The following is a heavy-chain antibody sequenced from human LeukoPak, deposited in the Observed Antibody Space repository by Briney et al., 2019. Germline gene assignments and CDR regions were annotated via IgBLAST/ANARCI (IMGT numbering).Heavy chain of an antibody. CDR3: ARTEAVAAPPLDY. D-gene: IGHD6-19*01. CDR1: GYTFTNYG. V-gene: IGHV1-18*01. CDR2: IGAYKGNT. Sequence: ASVKVSCTASGYTFTNYGINWVRQAPGQGLEWMGWIGAYKGNTNYAQKVQGRVTVTTDTSTSTAYMELRSLRSDDTAVYYCARTEAVAAPPLDYWGQGTLVTVSS. J-gene: IGHJ4*02.